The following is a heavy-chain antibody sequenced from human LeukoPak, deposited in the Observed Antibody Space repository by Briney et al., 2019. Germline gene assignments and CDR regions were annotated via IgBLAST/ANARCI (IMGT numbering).Heavy chain of an antibody. Sequence: GSLRLSCAASGFTSDDYAMHWVRQAPGKGLEWVSLISWDGGSTYYADSVKGRSTISRDNSKNSLFLQMNSLRAEDTALYFCAKDIRGSTSWYGLDYWGQGTLVTVSS. V-gene: IGHV3-43D*03. CDR2: ISWDGGST. CDR3: AKDIRGSTSWYGLDY. D-gene: IGHD6-13*01. J-gene: IGHJ4*02. CDR1: GFTSDDYA.